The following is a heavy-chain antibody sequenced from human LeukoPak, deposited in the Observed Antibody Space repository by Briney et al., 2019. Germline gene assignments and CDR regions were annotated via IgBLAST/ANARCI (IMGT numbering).Heavy chain of an antibody. J-gene: IGHJ4*02. Sequence: SETLSLTCAVYGGSFSGYYWSWIRQPPGKGLEWIGEINHSGSTNYNPSLKSRVTISVDTSKNQFSLKLSSVTAADTAVYYCARTNGSLDYWGQGTLVTVSS. D-gene: IGHD1-26*01. CDR1: GGSFSGYY. CDR3: ARTNGSLDY. V-gene: IGHV4-34*01. CDR2: INHSGST.